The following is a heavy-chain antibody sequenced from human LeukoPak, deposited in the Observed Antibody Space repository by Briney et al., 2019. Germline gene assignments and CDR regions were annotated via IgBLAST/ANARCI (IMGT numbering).Heavy chain of an antibody. CDR2: INGDSSTT. D-gene: IGHD2-2*01. V-gene: IGHV3-23*01. Sequence: GGSLRLSCAASGFTFNNYAMSWVRQAPGKGLEWVSAINGDSSTTYYTDSVKGRFSISRDNSKNTLYLQMNSLRAEDTGIYYCTGNKGYCSSTNCANFDCWGQGTLVTVSS. CDR1: GFTFNNYA. J-gene: IGHJ4*02. CDR3: TGNKGYCSSTNCANFDC.